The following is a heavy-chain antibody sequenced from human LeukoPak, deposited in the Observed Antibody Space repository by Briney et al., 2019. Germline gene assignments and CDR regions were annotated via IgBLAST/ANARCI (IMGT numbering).Heavy chain of an antibody. D-gene: IGHD3-3*01. J-gene: IGHJ4*02. CDR3: AKDTFSGYDFRSGYFRFDY. Sequence: GGSLRLSCAASGFTFSSYAMSWVRQAPGQGLEWVSAISGSGGSTYYADSVKGRFTISRDNSKNTLYLQMNSLRAEDAAVYYCAKDTFSGYDFRSGYFRFDYWGQGTLVTVSS. V-gene: IGHV3-23*01. CDR1: GFTFSSYA. CDR2: ISGSGGST.